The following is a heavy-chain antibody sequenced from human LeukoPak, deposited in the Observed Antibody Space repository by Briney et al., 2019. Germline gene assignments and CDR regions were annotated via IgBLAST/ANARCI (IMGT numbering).Heavy chain of an antibody. CDR1: GFIFKKYW. Sequence: PGGSLRLSCAASGFIFKKYWMNWIRQVPGKGLECLANIKEYGSETYYADSVKGRFTISRDNPKNLLFLQINSLRVEDTAVYYCARETPRRGETRDGYRWGQGTVVTVSS. D-gene: IGHD5-24*01. CDR3: ARETPRRGETRDGYR. J-gene: IGHJ4*02. CDR2: IKEYGSET. V-gene: IGHV3-7*01.